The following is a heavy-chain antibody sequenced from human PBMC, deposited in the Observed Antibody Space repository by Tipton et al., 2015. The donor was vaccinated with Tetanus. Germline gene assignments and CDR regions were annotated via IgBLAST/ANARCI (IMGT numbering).Heavy chain of an antibody. D-gene: IGHD3-22*01. CDR1: GFSFSTHW. CDR2: ILPDDSDT. J-gene: IGHJ6*02. V-gene: IGHV5-51*03. Sequence: QLVQSGAEVIKPGDSLKISCEGSGFSFSTHWIGWVRQVPGKGLEWMGVILPDDSDTRYSPAFQGQVTISADRSINTAYLQWRSLKASDTAMYYCARALRYDSSGYYLGGTYYGMDVWGQGTTVTVSS. CDR3: ARALRYDSSGYYLGGTYYGMDV.